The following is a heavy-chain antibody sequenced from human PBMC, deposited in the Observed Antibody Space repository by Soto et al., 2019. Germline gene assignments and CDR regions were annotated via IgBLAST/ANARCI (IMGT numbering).Heavy chain of an antibody. CDR3: ARRRDTIFGVVVYYYYGMDF. V-gene: IGHV1-69*13. J-gene: IGHJ6*02. CDR1: GYTFTGYY. D-gene: IGHD3-3*01. Sequence: ASVKVSCKASGYTFTGYYMHCVRQSPGQGLEWMGGIIPIFGTANYAQKFQGRVTITADESTSTAYMELSSLRSEDTAVYYCARRRDTIFGVVVYYYYGMDFWGQGTTVTV. CDR2: IIPIFGTA.